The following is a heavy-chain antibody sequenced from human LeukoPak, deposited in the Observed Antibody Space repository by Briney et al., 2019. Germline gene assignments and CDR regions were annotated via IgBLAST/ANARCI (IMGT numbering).Heavy chain of an antibody. CDR2: IYQDGTEE. Sequence: GGSLRLSCAASGFTVNTYWMNWVRQAPGKGLEWVANIYQDGTEEYYVESVKGRFTIFRDNAKNSVLLQMNSLRADDTAIYYCARGFYANYGMDVWGKGTTVTVSS. J-gene: IGHJ6*04. CDR1: GFTVNTYW. CDR3: ARGFYANYGMDV. D-gene: IGHD3-16*01. V-gene: IGHV3-7*03.